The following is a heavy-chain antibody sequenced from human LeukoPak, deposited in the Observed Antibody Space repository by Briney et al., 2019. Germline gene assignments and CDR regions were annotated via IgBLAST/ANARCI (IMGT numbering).Heavy chain of an antibody. J-gene: IGHJ4*02. V-gene: IGHV4-39*07. CDR3: ARVYCSSTSCYLGSGLRGYFAY. D-gene: IGHD2-2*01. CDR2: IYYSGST. Sequence: PSETLSLTCTVSGGSISSSSYYWGWIRQPPGKGPEWIGSIYYSGSTYYNPSLKSRVTISVDTSKNQFSLKLSSVTAADTAVYYCARVYCSSTSCYLGSGLRGYFAYWGQGTLVTVSS. CDR1: GGSISSSSYY.